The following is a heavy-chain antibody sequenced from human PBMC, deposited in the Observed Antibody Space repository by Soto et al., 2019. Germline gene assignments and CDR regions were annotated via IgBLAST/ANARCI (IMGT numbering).Heavy chain of an antibody. J-gene: IGHJ4*02. D-gene: IGHD3-22*01. CDR1: GFPSSRFA. CDR2: ISASGDRT. V-gene: IGHV3-23*01. CDR3: AKDHPMMAVGKVFDH. Sequence: EVQLLESGGGLVQPGGSLRLSCGASGFPSSRFAMSWVRQAPGKGLQWVSSISASGDRTKYADSVKGRFTISRDNSKKTLYLQMNSLSAEDTATYYCAKDHPMMAVGKVFDHWGQGTRVPASS.